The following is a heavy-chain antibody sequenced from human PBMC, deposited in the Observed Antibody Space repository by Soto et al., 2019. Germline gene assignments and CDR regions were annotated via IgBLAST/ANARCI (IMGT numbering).Heavy chain of an antibody. CDR2: ISYDGGNK. V-gene: IGHV3-30*03. CDR1: GFTFSSYG. J-gene: IGHJ6*02. CDR3: ARPSDQYYFYYGMDV. Sequence: QVQLVESGGGVVQPGRSLRLSCAASGFTFSSYGMHWVRQAPGKGLEWVAVISYDGGNKYYADSVKGRFTISRDNSKNTLYLQMNSLRAEDTAVYYCARPSDQYYFYYGMDVWGQGTTVTVSS.